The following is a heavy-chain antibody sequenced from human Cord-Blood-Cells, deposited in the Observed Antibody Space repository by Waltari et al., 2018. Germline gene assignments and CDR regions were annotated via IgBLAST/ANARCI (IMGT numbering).Heavy chain of an antibody. J-gene: IGHJ4*02. D-gene: IGHD2-2*01. CDR3: ARSGYCSSTSCYSDY. V-gene: IGHV1-2*04. CDR2: INPNSGGT. CDR1: GNTFTGYY. Sequence: QVQLVQSGAEVKKPGASVKVSCKASGNTFTGYYMHWVRQAPGKGLEWMGWINPNSGGTNYAQKFQGWVTMTRDTSISTAYMELSRLRSDDTAVYYCARSGYCSSTSCYSDYWGQGTLVTVSS.